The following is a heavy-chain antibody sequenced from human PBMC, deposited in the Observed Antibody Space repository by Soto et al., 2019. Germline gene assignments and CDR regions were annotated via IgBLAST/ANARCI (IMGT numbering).Heavy chain of an antibody. CDR1: GFTFSSYG. V-gene: IGHV3-30*18. J-gene: IGHJ4*02. CDR2: ISYDGSNK. CDR3: AKDGDYCSSTSCHNVHLDY. D-gene: IGHD2-2*02. Sequence: QVQLVESGGGVVQPGRSLILSCAASGFTFSSYGMHWVRQAPGKGLEWVAVISYDGSNKYYADSVKGRFTISSDNSKNTLYLQMNSRRAEDTAVYYCAKDGDYCSSTSCHNVHLDYWGQGTLVTVSS.